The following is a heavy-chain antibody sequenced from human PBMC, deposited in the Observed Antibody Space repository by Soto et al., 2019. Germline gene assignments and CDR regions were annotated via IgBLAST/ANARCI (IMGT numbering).Heavy chain of an antibody. CDR3: ARRTFGSSRSFDI. V-gene: IGHV3-23*01. D-gene: IGHD6-6*01. CDR1: GFAFSSHP. Sequence: QPGGSLRLSCAASGFAFSSHPMSWVRQAPEKGLEWVAGISDSGSLTYNADSVRGRFTISRDNSKNTLYLQMNSLRAEDTAVYYCARRTFGSSRSFDIWGPGTMVTVSS. CDR2: ISDSGSLT. J-gene: IGHJ3*02.